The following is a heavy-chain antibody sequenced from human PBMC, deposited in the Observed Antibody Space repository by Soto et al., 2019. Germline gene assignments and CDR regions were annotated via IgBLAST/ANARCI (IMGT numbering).Heavy chain of an antibody. CDR2: IIPIFGTA. CDR3: ARALNYYDSSGSPFDY. J-gene: IGHJ4*02. Sequence: SVKVSCKASGGTFSSYAISWVRQAPGQGLEWMGGIIPIFGTANYAQKFQGRVTITADESTSTAYMELSSLRSEDTAVYYCARALNYYDSSGSPFDYWGQGTLVTVSS. D-gene: IGHD3-22*01. V-gene: IGHV1-69*13. CDR1: GGTFSSYA.